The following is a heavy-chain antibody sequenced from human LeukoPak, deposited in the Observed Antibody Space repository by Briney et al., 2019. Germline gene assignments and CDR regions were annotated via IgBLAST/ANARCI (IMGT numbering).Heavy chain of an antibody. CDR2: IFPGDSDA. CDR1: GYSFTNYW. CDR3: ARRDSVTYWRRPDY. D-gene: IGHD1-26*01. Sequence: GESLKISCKGSGYSFTNYWIAWVRQMPGKGLEWMGIIFPGDSDARYSPSFQGQVTISVDKSINTAYVQWSSLKASDSAMYYCARRDSVTYWRRPDYWGQGTLVTVSS. V-gene: IGHV5-51*01. J-gene: IGHJ4*02.